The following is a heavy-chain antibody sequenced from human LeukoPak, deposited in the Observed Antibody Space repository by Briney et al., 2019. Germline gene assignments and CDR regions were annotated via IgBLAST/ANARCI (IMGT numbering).Heavy chain of an antibody. CDR3: AKSAATFWSGYYFDY. CDR2: ISRSGGSI. D-gene: IGHD3-3*01. J-gene: IGHJ4*02. CDR1: GFTLSSHA. Sequence: GGSLRLSCAASGFTLSSHAMSWVRQAPGKGLEWVSGISRSGGSIYYADSMKGRFTTSRDNSKNTLYLQMNSLRVEDTALYYCAKSAATFWSGYYFDYWGQGTLVTVSS. V-gene: IGHV3-23*01.